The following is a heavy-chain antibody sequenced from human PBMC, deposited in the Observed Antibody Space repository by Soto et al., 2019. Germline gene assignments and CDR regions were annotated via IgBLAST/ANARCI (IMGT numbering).Heavy chain of an antibody. CDR3: ARHIYSSSWANPFDY. J-gene: IGHJ4*02. CDR1: GGSISRYC. D-gene: IGHD6-13*01. V-gene: IGHV4-59*08. CDR2: MYYSGST. Sequence: SETLSLTCTVSGGSISRYCWSWIRQPPGKGLEWIGYMYYSGSTNYNPSLKSRVTISVDTSKNQFSLKLSSVTAADTAVYYCARHIYSSSWANPFDYWGQGTLVTVSS.